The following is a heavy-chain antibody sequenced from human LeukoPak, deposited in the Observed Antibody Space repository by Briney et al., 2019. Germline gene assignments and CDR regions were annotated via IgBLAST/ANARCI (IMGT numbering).Heavy chain of an antibody. D-gene: IGHD2-21*02. CDR1: GFTFGTYA. CDR3: AKAYCGGDCYSLYAFDI. CDR2: ISGSGGST. Sequence: GGSLRLSCAASGFTFGTYAMSWVRQAPGKGLEWISAISGSGGSTYYADSVKGRFTISRDNSKNTLYLQMNSLRAEDTAVYYCAKAYCGGDCYSLYAFDIWGQGTMVTVSS. V-gene: IGHV3-23*01. J-gene: IGHJ3*02.